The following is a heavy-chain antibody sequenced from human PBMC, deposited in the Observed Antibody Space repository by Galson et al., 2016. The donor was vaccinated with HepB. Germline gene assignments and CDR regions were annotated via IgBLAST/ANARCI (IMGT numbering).Heavy chain of an antibody. CDR3: ARDGNSYDSLGYYYGMDV. J-gene: IGHJ6*02. Sequence: SVKASCKASGGTFSSYAVSWVRQAPGQGLEWMGGIIPVFGTTNYVQKFQGRFTITADGSTSTAYMELSSLRSDDTAVYYCARDGNSYDSLGYYYGMDVWGQGTTVTVSS. CDR1: GGTFSSYA. D-gene: IGHD5-18*01. CDR2: IIPVFGTT. V-gene: IGHV1-69*13.